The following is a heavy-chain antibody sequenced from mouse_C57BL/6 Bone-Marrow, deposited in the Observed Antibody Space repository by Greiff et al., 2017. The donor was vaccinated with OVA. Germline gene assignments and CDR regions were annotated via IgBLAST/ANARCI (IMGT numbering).Heavy chain of an antibody. CDR1: GYTFTDYY. Sequence: VQLQQSGPELVKPGASVKISCKASGYTFTDYYMNWVKQSHGKSLEWIGDINPNNGGTSYNQKFKGKATLTVDKSSSTAYMELRSLTSEDSAVYYCASGGDIYYYAMDYWGQGTSVTVSS. V-gene: IGHV1-26*01. J-gene: IGHJ4*01. D-gene: IGHD3-3*01. CDR3: ASGGDIYYYAMDY. CDR2: INPNNGGT.